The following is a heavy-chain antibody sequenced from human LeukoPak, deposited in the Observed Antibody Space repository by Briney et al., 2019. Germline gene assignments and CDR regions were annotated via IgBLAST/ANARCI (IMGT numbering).Heavy chain of an antibody. CDR1: GGSVSSGSYY. CDR3: ARDLCSSTSCYLDY. D-gene: IGHD2-2*01. J-gene: IGHJ4*02. CDR2: IYYSGST. V-gene: IGHV4-61*01. Sequence: SETLSLTCTVSGGSVSSGSYYWSWIRQPPGKGLEWVGYIYYSGSTNYNPSLKSRVTISVDTSKNQFSLKLSSVTAADTAVYYCARDLCSSTSCYLDYWGQGTLVTVSS.